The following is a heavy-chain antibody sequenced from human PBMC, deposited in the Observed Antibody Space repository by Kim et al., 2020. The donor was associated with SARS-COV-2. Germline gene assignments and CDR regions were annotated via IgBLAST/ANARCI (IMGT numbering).Heavy chain of an antibody. J-gene: IGHJ4*02. CDR2: IWYDGSNK. D-gene: IGHD2-15*01. CDR1: GFTFSSYG. V-gene: IGHV3-33*06. Sequence: GGSLRLSCAASGFTFSSYGMHWVRQAPGKGLEWVAVIWYDGSNKYYADSVKGRFTISRDNSKNTLYLQMNSLRAEDTAVYYCAKAPGYCSGGSCYTLDYWGQGTLVTVSS. CDR3: AKAPGYCSGGSCYTLDY.